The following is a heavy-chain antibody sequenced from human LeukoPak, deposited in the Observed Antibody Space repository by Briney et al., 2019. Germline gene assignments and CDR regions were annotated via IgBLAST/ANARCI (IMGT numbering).Heavy chain of an antibody. CDR3: AHLTTSAYYYDY. V-gene: IGHV2-5*01. CDR1: GFSVSSSGVA. CDR2: IYWNDDD. Sequence: ESGPTLVNPTETLTLTCTCSGFSVSSSGVAVGWIRQPPGKALEWLGHIYWNDDDRYSTSLRSRVTITRDTSENQVVLTMTNMDPVDTATYYCAHLTTSAYYYDYWGQGTLVTVSS. D-gene: IGHD1-1*01. J-gene: IGHJ4*02.